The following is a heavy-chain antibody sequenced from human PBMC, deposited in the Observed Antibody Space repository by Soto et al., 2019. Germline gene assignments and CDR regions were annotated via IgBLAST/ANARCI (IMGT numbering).Heavy chain of an antibody. Sequence: LSLTCTVSGGSISSYYWSWIRQPPGKGLEWIGYIYYSGSTNYNPSLKSRVTISVDTSKNQFSLKLSSVTAADTAVYYCARDSVGGYSGYDHYYYYYGMDVWGQGTTVTVSS. J-gene: IGHJ6*02. CDR2: IYYSGST. CDR1: GGSISSYY. CDR3: ARDSVGGYSGYDHYYYYYGMDV. D-gene: IGHD5-12*01. V-gene: IGHV4-59*01.